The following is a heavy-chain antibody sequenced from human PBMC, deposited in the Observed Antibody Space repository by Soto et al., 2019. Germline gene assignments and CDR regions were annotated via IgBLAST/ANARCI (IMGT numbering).Heavy chain of an antibody. CDR2: INAGNGNT. CDR1: GYTFTNYA. D-gene: IGHD3-3*02. J-gene: IGHJ6*03. CDR3: ARSPLDYYYMDV. V-gene: IGHV1-3*01. Sequence: QVPLVQSGAEVKKPGASVKVSCKASGYTFTNYAMHWVRQAPGQRLEWMGWINAGNGNTKYSQKFQGRVTITRDTSASTAYMELSSLRSEDTAVYYCARSPLDYYYMDVWGKGTTVTVSS.